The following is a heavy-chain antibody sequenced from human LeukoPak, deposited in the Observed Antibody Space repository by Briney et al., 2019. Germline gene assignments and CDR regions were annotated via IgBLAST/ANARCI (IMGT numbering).Heavy chain of an antibody. V-gene: IGHV3-43*02. CDR2: ISGDGGST. CDR1: GFTFDDYA. CDR3: AKDLFCGSVSYHNWFDP. D-gene: IGHD3-10*01. J-gene: IGHJ5*02. Sequence: PGGSLRLSCAASGFTFDDYAMHWVRQSPGKGLEWVSLISGDGGSTYYADSVKGRFTISRDNSKNSLYLQMNSLRTEDTALYYCAKDLFCGSVSYHNWFDPWGQGTLVTVSS.